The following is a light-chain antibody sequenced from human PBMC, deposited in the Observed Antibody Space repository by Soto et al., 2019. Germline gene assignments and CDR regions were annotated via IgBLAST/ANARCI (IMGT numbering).Light chain of an antibody. CDR3: HVWDSLTDDWV. V-gene: IGLV3-21*04. CDR1: NIGGKS. Sequence: SYELTQPPSVSVAPGKTASITCRGNNIGGKSVHWYQHKPGQAPVLVIYFDSDRPSGIPERLSGSNSGNTATLTISRVEAGDEADYYRHVWDSLTDDWVFGGGTKLTV. CDR2: FDS. J-gene: IGLJ3*02.